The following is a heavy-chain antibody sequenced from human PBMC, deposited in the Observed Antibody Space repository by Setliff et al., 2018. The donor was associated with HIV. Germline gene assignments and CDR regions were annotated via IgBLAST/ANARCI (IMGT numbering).Heavy chain of an antibody. CDR2: IYYSGTT. CDR3: ARDGGDPRYSGTYNY. Sequence: SEPLSLTCTVSGGSISSSRYYWGWIRQPPGMGLEWIGSIYYSGTTYYNPSLKSRVTISVDTSKNQFSLKLTSVTAADTAMYFCARDGGDPRYSGTYNYWGQGALVTVSS. V-gene: IGHV4-39*07. D-gene: IGHD1-26*01. J-gene: IGHJ4*02. CDR1: GGSISSSRYY.